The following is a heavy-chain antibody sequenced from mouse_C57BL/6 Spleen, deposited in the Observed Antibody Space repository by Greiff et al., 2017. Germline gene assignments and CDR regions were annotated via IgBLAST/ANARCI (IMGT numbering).Heavy chain of an antibody. CDR3: ARGKYGSFDY. CDR2: IDPSDSYT. Sequence: QVHVKQPGAELVMPGASVKLSCKASGYTFTSYWMHWVKQRPGQGLEWIGEIDPSDSYTNYNQKFKGKSTLTVDKSSSTAYMQLSSLTSEDSAVYYCARGKYGSFDYWGQGTTLTVSS. CDR1: GYTFTSYW. D-gene: IGHD2-2*01. V-gene: IGHV1-69*01. J-gene: IGHJ2*01.